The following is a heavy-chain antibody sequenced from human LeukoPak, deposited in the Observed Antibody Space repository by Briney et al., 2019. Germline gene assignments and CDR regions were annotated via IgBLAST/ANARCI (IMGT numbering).Heavy chain of an antibody. CDR2: VSGSGANT. CDR1: GFSFSSCG. J-gene: IGHJ4*02. CDR3: AKGAQSSMGMLDY. Sequence: GGSLRLSCAASGFSFSSCGMSWVRQAPGKGLKWVSVVSGSGANTYYADSVKGRFTISRDNSKNTMYLQMNSLRVEDTAVYFCAKGAQSSMGMLDYWGQGTLVTVSS. D-gene: IGHD2/OR15-2a*01. V-gene: IGHV3-23*01.